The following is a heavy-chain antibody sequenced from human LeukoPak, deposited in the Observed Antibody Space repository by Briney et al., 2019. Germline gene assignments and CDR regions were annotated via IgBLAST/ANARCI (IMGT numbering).Heavy chain of an antibody. D-gene: IGHD3-10*01. CDR1: GFTFSNTW. J-gene: IGHJ4*02. V-gene: IGHV3-15*01. CDR2: IQSKTDGGTT. Sequence: GGSLRLSCAASGFTFSNTWMNWVRQAPGKGLEWVGRIQSKTDGGTTEYAAPVKGRFTISRGDSKTTLYLQMNSLKTEDTAVYYCATLTVRGVINIWGQGTLVTVSS. CDR3: ATLTVRGVINI.